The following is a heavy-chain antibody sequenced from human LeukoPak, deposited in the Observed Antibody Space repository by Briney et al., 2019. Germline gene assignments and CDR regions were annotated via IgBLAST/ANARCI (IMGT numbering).Heavy chain of an antibody. CDR2: IYYSGST. J-gene: IGHJ4*02. Sequence: SETLSLTCTVSGGSISSSSYYWVWIRQPPGKGLEWIGSIYYSGSTYYNPSLKSRVTISVDTSKNQFSLKLSSVTAADTAVYYCARLGPPSSGWSTDYWGQGTLVTVSS. D-gene: IGHD6-19*01. CDR1: GGSISSSSYY. CDR3: ARLGPPSSGWSTDY. V-gene: IGHV4-39*01.